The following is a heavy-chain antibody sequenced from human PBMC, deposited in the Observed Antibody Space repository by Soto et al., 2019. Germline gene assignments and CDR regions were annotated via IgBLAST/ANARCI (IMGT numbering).Heavy chain of an antibody. CDR1: GGSISSSSYY. J-gene: IGHJ4*02. D-gene: IGHD4-17*01. CDR3: ASHLRYYGEYSDYFDY. Sequence: SETLSLTCTVSGGSISSSSYYWGWIRQPPGKGLEWIGSIYYSGSTYYNPSLKSRVTISVDTSKNQLSLKLSSVTAADTVVYYCASHLRYYGEYSDYFDYWGQGTLVTVSS. CDR2: IYYSGST. V-gene: IGHV4-39*01.